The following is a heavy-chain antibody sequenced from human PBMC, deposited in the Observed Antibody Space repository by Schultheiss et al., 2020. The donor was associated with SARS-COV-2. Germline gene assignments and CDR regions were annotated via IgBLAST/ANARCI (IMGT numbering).Heavy chain of an antibody. J-gene: IGHJ5*02. Sequence: GGSLRLSCAASGFTFSSYSMNWVRQAPGKGLEWVSSISSSSSYIYYADSVKGRFTISRDNAKNSLYLQMNSLRAEDTAVYYCARVRVRSGGFDPWGQGTLVTVSS. V-gene: IGHV3-21*01. CDR1: GFTFSSYS. CDR3: ARVRVRSGGFDP. CDR2: ISSSSSYI. D-gene: IGHD6-19*01.